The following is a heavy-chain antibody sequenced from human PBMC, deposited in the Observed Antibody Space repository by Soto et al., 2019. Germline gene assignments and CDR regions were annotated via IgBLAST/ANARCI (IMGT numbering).Heavy chain of an antibody. Sequence: SETLSLTCAVYGGSFSGYYWSWIRQPPGKGLEWIGEINHSGSTNYNPSLKSRVTISVDTSKNQFSLKLSSVTAADTAVDYCARVGGPSAISGYDLGWFDPWGQGTLVTVSS. CDR2: INHSGST. V-gene: IGHV4-34*01. D-gene: IGHD5-12*01. J-gene: IGHJ5*02. CDR3: ARVGGPSAISGYDLGWFDP. CDR1: GGSFSGYY.